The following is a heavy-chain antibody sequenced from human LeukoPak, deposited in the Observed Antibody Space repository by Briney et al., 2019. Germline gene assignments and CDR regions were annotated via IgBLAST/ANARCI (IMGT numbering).Heavy chain of an antibody. Sequence: GESLKISCKGSGYSFTSYWIGWVRQMPGKGLEWMGIIYPGDSDTRYSPSFQGQVTISADKSISTAYLQWSSLKASDTAMYYCARTTNFDWLFDAFDIWGQGTMVTASS. V-gene: IGHV5-51*01. J-gene: IGHJ3*02. CDR2: IYPGDSDT. CDR1: GYSFTSYW. CDR3: ARTTNFDWLFDAFDI. D-gene: IGHD3-9*01.